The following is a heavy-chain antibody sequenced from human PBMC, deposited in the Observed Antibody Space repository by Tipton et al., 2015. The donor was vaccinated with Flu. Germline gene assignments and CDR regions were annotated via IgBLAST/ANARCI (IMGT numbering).Heavy chain of an antibody. CDR1: GGSIRGYY. CDR2: VYYTGST. V-gene: IGHV4-59*01. CDR3: ARGPPGPSIRAYFFDI. D-gene: IGHD2-21*01. J-gene: IGHJ4*02. Sequence: TLSLTYSVSGGSIRGYYWNWIRQFPGKGLEWIGFVYYTGSTNYKSSLKSRVTISTDTFTNQVSLKMKSVTAADTAVYYCARGPPGPSIRAYFFDIWGQGALVTVSS.